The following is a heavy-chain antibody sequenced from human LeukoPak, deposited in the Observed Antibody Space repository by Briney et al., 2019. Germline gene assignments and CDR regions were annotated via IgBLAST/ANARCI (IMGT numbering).Heavy chain of an antibody. CDR1: GDSISSYY. D-gene: IGHD2-15*01. CDR3: ARGYCSGGSCYSGWDY. J-gene: IGHJ4*02. Sequence: SETLSLTCTVSGDSISSYYWSWIRQPPGKGLEWIGYIYNSGSTNYNPSLKSRVTISVDTSKNQFSLRPSSVTAADTAVYYCARGYCSGGSCYSGWDYWGQGTLVTVSS. CDR2: IYNSGST. V-gene: IGHV4-59*01.